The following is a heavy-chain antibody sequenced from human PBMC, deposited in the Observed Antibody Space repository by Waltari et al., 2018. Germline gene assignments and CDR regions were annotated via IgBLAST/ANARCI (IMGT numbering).Heavy chain of an antibody. CDR3: AKGQGDFWSGYYLYYYYYGMDV. CDR1: GFTFSRYA. V-gene: IGHV3-23*01. J-gene: IGHJ6*02. Sequence: EVQLLESGGGLVQPGGSLRLSCAASGFTFSRYAMSWVRQAPGKGLDWVSAISGSGGSTYYADSVKGRFTISRDNSKNTLYLQMNSLRAEDTAVYYCAKGQGDFWSGYYLYYYYYGMDVWGQGTTVTVSS. CDR2: ISGSGGST. D-gene: IGHD3-3*01.